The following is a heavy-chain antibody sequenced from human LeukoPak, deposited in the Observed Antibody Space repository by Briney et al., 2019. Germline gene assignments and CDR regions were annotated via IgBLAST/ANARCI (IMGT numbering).Heavy chain of an antibody. CDR3: ARASYSYDINGWVPFDY. CDR2: IYTSGST. J-gene: IGHJ4*02. CDR1: GNSISSGDNY. V-gene: IGHV4-61*02. Sequence: SETLSLTCTVSGNSISSGDNYWSWIRQPAGKGLEWIGRIYTSGSTNYNPSLKSRLTISGDTSKNQFSLRLSSVTAAHTAVYYCARASYSYDINGWVPFDYWGQGTLVTVSS. D-gene: IGHD3-22*01.